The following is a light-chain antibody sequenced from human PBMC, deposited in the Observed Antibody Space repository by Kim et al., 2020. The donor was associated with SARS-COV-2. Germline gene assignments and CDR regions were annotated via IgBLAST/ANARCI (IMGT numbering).Light chain of an antibody. CDR2: DAS. V-gene: IGKV3D-20*01. Sequence: EIVLTQSPATLSLSPGERATLSCGASQSVNNNYFAWYQQKPGLAPSLLIYDASTRATGIPDRFSGSGSGTDFTLTITRLETEDFAVYFCQQYGTVPMTFGQGTRLEIK. J-gene: IGKJ5*01. CDR3: QQYGTVPMT. CDR1: QSVNNNY.